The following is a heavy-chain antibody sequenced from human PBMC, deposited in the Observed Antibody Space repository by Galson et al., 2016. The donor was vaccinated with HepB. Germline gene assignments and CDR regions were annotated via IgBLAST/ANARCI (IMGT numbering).Heavy chain of an antibody. CDR1: GLNLYDYA. V-gene: IGHV3-9*01. J-gene: IGHJ3*01. CDR2: ISSQSGNK. Sequence: SLRLSCAASGLNLYDYAMHWVRQGPGKGLEWVSGISSQSGNKGYADSVKGRFSISRDNAKNSLYLEMNSLRLEDTALYYCAKGIWLENGDSDSGFSADAFDLWGQGTMVTVSS. D-gene: IGHD2-15*01. CDR3: AKGIWLENGDSDSGFSADAFDL.